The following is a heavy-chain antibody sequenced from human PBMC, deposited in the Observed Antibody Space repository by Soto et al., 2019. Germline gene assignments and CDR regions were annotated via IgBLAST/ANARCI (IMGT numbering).Heavy chain of an antibody. CDR1: GYTFTDYF. V-gene: IGHV1-2*02. CDR2: INPNSRGT. Sequence: ASVKVSCKASGYTFTDYFIHWVRQAPGQGFEWMGWINPNSRGTNYAPKFQGRVTMTRDTSNSTAYMELRELRSDDTAVYYCARVTLKAGNWFDPWGQGTLVTVSS. CDR3: ARVTLKAGNWFDP. J-gene: IGHJ5*02.